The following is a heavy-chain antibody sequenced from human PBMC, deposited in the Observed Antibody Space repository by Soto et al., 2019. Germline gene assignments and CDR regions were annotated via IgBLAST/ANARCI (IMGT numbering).Heavy chain of an antibody. D-gene: IGHD2-2*01. CDR3: ALIKDCSRTGCYLASFDP. J-gene: IGHJ5*02. Sequence: QVTLKESGPVVVKPTETLTLTCTVSGFSLSNTRLGVSWIRQPPGKALEWLAHIFSNDEKSYSTSLKNRLTISKDTSRSQVVLTMTNVDPVDSATYYCALIKDCSRTGCYLASFDPWGQGTLVTVSS. V-gene: IGHV2-26*01. CDR1: GFSLSNTRLG. CDR2: IFSNDEK.